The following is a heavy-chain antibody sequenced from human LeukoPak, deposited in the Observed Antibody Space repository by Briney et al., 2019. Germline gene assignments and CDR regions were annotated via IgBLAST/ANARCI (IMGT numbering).Heavy chain of an antibody. Sequence: GGSLRLSCAASGLTFSSYWMSWVRQAPGKGLEWVANIKQDGSEKYYVDSVEGRFTISRDNAKNSLYLQMNSLRAEDTAVYYCAREDIVVVPAAPVRDAFDIWGQGTMVTVSS. CDR1: GLTFSSYW. CDR2: IKQDGSEK. CDR3: AREDIVVVPAAPVRDAFDI. V-gene: IGHV3-7*01. D-gene: IGHD2-2*01. J-gene: IGHJ3*02.